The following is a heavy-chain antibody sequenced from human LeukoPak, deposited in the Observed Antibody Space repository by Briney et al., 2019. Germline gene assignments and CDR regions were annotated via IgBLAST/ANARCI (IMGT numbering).Heavy chain of an antibody. D-gene: IGHD6-13*01. J-gene: IGHJ4*02. Sequence: PSETLSLTCTVSGGSISSYYWSWIRQPSGKGLEWIGYIYYSGSTNYNPSLKSRVTISVDTSKNQFSLKLSSVTAADTAVYYCARSYSSSWYAYYFDYWGQGTLVTVSS. V-gene: IGHV4-59*01. CDR2: IYYSGST. CDR3: ARSYSSSWYAYYFDY. CDR1: GGSISSYY.